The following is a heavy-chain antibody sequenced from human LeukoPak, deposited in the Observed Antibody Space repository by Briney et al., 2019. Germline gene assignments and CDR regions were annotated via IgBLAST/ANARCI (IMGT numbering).Heavy chain of an antibody. Sequence: LRLSXAASGFTFSNHWMHWVRQAPGKGLVWVSRISGDEIWTSYADSVKGRFIISRDNAKDTLYLQMNSLRTEDTAVYYCAREYNSGPKQTDAFDIWGQGTMVTVSS. CDR3: AREYNSGPKQTDAFDI. CDR1: GFTFSNHW. D-gene: IGHD3-22*01. J-gene: IGHJ3*02. V-gene: IGHV3-74*01. CDR2: ISGDEIWT.